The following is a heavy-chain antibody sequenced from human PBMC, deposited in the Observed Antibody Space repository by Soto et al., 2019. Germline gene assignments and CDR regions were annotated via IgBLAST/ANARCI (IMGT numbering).Heavy chain of an antibody. CDR3: ARHLAYDILTGDAFDI. Sequence: GESLKISCKGSGYSFTSYWISWVRQMPGKGLEWMGRIDPSDSFTNYSPSLQGHVTISADKSISTAYLQWSSLKASDTAMYYCARHLAYDILTGDAFDIWGQGTMVTVSS. J-gene: IGHJ3*02. CDR1: GYSFTSYW. V-gene: IGHV5-10-1*01. D-gene: IGHD3-9*01. CDR2: IDPSDSFT.